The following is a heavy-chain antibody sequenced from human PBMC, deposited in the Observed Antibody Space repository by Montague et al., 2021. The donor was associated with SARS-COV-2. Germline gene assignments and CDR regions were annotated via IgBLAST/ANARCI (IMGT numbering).Heavy chain of an antibody. Sequence: SETLSLTCTVYGGSISSYYWSWIRQPPGKGLEWIGYIYYSGSTNYNPSLKSRVTISVDTSKNQFSLKLSSVTAADTAVYYCARGFDDWGQGTLVTVSS. V-gene: IGHV4-59*13. J-gene: IGHJ4*02. CDR3: ARGFDD. CDR2: IYYSGST. CDR1: GGSISSYY.